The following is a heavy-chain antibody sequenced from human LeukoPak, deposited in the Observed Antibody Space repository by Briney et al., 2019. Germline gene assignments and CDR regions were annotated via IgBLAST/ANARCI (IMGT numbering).Heavy chain of an antibody. Sequence: GGSLRLSCAASGFTFSSYWMHWVRQAPGKGLVWVSRINSDGSSTSYADSVKGRFTISRDNAKNTLYLQMNSLRAEDTAVYHCARESHPGYSSSWYPYYYYYYSMDVWGQGTTVTVSS. CDR3: ARESHPGYSSSWYPYYYYYYSMDV. CDR1: GFTFSSYW. J-gene: IGHJ6*02. CDR2: INSDGSST. V-gene: IGHV3-74*01. D-gene: IGHD6-13*01.